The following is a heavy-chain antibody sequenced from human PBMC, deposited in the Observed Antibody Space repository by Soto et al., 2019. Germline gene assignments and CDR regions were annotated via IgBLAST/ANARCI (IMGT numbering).Heavy chain of an antibody. CDR1: GYTFTGYY. D-gene: IGHD3-22*01. V-gene: IGHV1-2*02. CDR3: ARGDLGYYYDSSGYTFVDY. J-gene: IGHJ4*02. Sequence: GASVKVSCKASGYTFTGYYMHWVRQAPGQGLEWMGWINPNSGGTNYAQKFQGRVTMTRDTSISTAYVELSRLRSDDTAVYYCARGDLGYYYDSSGYTFVDYWGQGTLVTVSS. CDR2: INPNSGGT.